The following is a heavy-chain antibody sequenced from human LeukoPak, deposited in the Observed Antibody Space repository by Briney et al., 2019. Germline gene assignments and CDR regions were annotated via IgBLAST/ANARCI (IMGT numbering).Heavy chain of an antibody. V-gene: IGHV1-2*02. CDR1: GYTFTGYY. CDR2: INPNSGGT. Sequence: GASVKVSCKASGYTFTGYYMHWVRQAPGQGLEWMGWINPNSGGTNYAQKFQGRVTMTRDTSISTAYMELSRLRFDDTAVYYCARAYGSGRSFDPWGQGTLVTVSS. CDR3: ARAYGSGRSFDP. D-gene: IGHD3-10*01. J-gene: IGHJ5*02.